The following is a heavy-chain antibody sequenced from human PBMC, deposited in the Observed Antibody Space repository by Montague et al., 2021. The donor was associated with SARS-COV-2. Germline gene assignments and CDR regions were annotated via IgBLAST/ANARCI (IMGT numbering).Heavy chain of an antibody. CDR3: ARDPGIPSAGTVGHFDS. D-gene: IGHD6-13*01. J-gene: IGHJ5*01. CDR2: IHQDGNWI. V-gene: IGHV3-7*01. Sequence: SLRLSCAASGFTFSNYWMSWVRQAPGKGPEWVANIHQDGNWIYYMDSVRGRFTISRDNARKSLYLQMSSLRDDGTAIYYCARDPGIPSAGTVGHFDSWGQGILVIVSS. CDR1: GFTFSNYW.